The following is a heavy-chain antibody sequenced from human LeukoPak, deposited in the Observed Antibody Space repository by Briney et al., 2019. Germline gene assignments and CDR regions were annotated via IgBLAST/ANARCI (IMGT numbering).Heavy chain of an antibody. J-gene: IGHJ4*02. CDR3: ARQHISSSYYGLDY. D-gene: IGHD6-13*01. CDR2: VSSSGTT. V-gene: IGHV4-4*07. Sequence: SETLSLTCTVSDASITSFFWHWIRHPAGKGLEWIGRVSSSGTTNYNPSLRSRVTMSVDTSKNQFSLNLNSVTAADTAVYYCARQHISSSYYGLDYWGQGTLVTVSS. CDR1: DASITSFF.